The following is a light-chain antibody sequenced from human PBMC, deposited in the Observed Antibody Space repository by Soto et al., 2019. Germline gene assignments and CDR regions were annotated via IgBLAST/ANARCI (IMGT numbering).Light chain of an antibody. J-gene: IGLJ2*01. Sequence: QSALTQPPSASGSPGQSVTISCTGTSSDVGSYNLVSWHQQHPGKAPKVMIYGVSQRPSGVPDRFSGSKSGNTASLTVSGLPAEDEDDYYCSSYASSYTVVFGGGTKVTVL. CDR2: GVS. CDR1: SSDVGSYNL. CDR3: SSYASSYTVV. V-gene: IGLV2-8*01.